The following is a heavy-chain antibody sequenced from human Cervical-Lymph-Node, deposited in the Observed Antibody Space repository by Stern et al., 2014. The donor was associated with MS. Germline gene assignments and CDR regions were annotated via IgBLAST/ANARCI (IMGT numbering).Heavy chain of an antibody. V-gene: IGHV3-74*02. CDR1: AFTLSSYW. CDR2: IDSDGSSI. Sequence: EMQLGESGGGLVQPGGSLRLSCAASAFTLSSYWMHCVRQTPGKGLVWVARIDSDGSSIRYADSVKGRFTISRDNAKNTLYLQMNSLRAEDTAVYYCARDDGDYGDNYYGMDVWGQGTTVTVSS. D-gene: IGHD4-17*01. J-gene: IGHJ6*02. CDR3: ARDDGDYGDNYYGMDV.